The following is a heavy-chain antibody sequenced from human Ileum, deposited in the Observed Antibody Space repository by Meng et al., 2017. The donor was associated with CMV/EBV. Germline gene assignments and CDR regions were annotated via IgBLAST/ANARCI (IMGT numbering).Heavy chain of an antibody. D-gene: IGHD1-1*01. V-gene: IGHV4-39*07. J-gene: IGHJ4*02. CDR1: GDPISSGSHY. CDR3: ARDLTNNWFYY. CDR2: MLFSEIA. Sequence: QVQDRGPGLVKPPGTLSPTATVSGDPISSGSHYWAWIRQSPGKRLEWIGSMLFSEIADYNPSLKSRVTISLDATQTQFSLRLTSVTAADTAVYFCARDLTNNWFYYWGQGTLVTVSS.